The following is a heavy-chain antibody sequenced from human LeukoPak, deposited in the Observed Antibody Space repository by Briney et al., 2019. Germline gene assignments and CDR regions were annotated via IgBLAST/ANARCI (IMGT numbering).Heavy chain of an antibody. CDR2: IYNDGST. J-gene: IGHJ4*02. CDR1: GGSISPYF. CDR3: ARRQTYFDY. V-gene: IGHV4-4*09. Sequence: SETLSLTCTVSGGSISPYFWSWIRQSPGKGLEWIWYIYNDGSTKYNPSLKSRVTISADTSKRQFSLNLRSVTAADTAVYYCARRQTYFDYWGQGTLVTVSS.